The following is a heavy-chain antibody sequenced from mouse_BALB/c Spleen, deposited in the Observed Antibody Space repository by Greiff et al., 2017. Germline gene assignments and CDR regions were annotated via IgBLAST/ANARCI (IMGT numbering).Heavy chain of an antibody. CDR2: ISSGSSTI. Sequence: EVKLMESGGGLVQPGGSRKLSCAASGFTFSSFGMHWVRQAPEKGLEWVAYISSGSSTIYYADTVKGRFTISRDNPKNTLFLQMTSLRSEDTAMYYCARSPYFDYWGQGTTLTVSS. CDR3: ARSPYFDY. CDR1: GFTFSSFG. V-gene: IGHV5-17*02. J-gene: IGHJ2*01.